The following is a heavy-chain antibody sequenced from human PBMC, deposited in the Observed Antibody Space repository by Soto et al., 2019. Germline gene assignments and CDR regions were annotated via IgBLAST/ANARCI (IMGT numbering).Heavy chain of an antibody. CDR2: IRSKANSYAT. V-gene: IGHV3-73*01. D-gene: IGHD1-1*01. J-gene: IGHJ4*02. CDR1: GFTFSGSA. Sequence: PGGSLRLSCAASGFTFSGSAMHWVRQASGKGLEWVGRIRSKANSYATAYAASVKGRFTFSRDDSKNSIYLQMNSLKIEDTAVYYGVRATKTGTTNFDYWGQGTLDTCSS. CDR3: VRATKTGTTNFDY.